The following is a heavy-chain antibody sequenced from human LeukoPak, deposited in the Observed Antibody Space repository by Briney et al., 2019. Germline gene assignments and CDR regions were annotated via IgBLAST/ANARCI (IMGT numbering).Heavy chain of an antibody. V-gene: IGHV3-21*06. D-gene: IGHD1-26*01. CDR2: ISSSSSYI. Sequence: PGGSLRLSCVASGFPFGSYWMTWVRQAPGKGLEWVSSISSSSSYIYYADSVKGRFTISRDNAKNSLYLQMNSLRAEDTAVYYCARGSEWELLSCDYWGQGTLVTVSS. CDR1: GFPFGSYW. CDR3: ARGSEWELLSCDY. J-gene: IGHJ4*02.